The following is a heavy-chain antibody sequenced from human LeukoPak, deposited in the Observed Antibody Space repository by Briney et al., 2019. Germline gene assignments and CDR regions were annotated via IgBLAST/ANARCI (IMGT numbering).Heavy chain of an antibody. CDR3: ARGHIAVAGSDY. J-gene: IGHJ4*02. V-gene: IGHV4-4*07. CDR1: WGSISTYF. D-gene: IGHD6-13*01. CDR2: IYTSVDT. Sequence: TSETLSLTRTVSWGSISTYFWSWIRQPAGKRLEWIGRIYTSVDTNYTSSLKSRITMSIATSKNQFSLSLSSVTAADTAMYYCARGHIAVAGSDYWGQGILVTVSS.